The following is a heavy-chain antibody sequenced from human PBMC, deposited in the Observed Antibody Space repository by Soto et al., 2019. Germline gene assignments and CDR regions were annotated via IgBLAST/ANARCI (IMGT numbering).Heavy chain of an antibody. J-gene: IGHJ4*02. CDR3: ARAHYYDSSGYYPNFDY. CDR2: MNPNSGNT. Sequence: QVQLVQSGAEVKKPGASVKVSCKASGYTFTSYDINWVRQATGQGLEWLGWMNPNSGNTGYAQKFQGRVTMTRNTSISTAYMELSSLRSEDTAVYYCARAHYYDSSGYYPNFDYWGQGTRVTVSS. V-gene: IGHV1-8*01. CDR1: GYTFTSYD. D-gene: IGHD3-22*01.